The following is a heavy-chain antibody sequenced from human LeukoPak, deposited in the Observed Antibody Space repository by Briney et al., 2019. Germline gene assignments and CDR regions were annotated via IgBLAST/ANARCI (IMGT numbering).Heavy chain of an antibody. J-gene: IGHJ4*02. CDR1: GGSISSSTYY. CDR3: AGTYYYDSSGYYHYSL. V-gene: IGHV4-39*07. D-gene: IGHD3-22*01. Sequence: SETLSLTCTVSGGSISSSTYYWGWIRQPPGKGLEWIGSIYYSGSTYYNPSLKSRVTISVDTSKNQFSLKLSSVTAADTAVYYCAGTYYYDSSGYYHYSLWGQGTLVTVSS. CDR2: IYYSGST.